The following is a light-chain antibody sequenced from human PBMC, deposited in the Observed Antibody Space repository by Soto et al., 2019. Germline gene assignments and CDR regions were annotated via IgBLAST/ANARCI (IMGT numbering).Light chain of an antibody. CDR2: GAS. CDR1: QSVSNNY. V-gene: IGKV3-20*01. CDR3: QQYGSSGT. Sequence: MVLTQSPATLSLSPGERATLSCMASQSVSNNYLAWYQQKPGQAPRLLIYGASNRATGIPDRFSGSGSGTDFTLTISRLEPEDFAVYYCQQYGSSGTFGQGTKVDI. J-gene: IGKJ1*01.